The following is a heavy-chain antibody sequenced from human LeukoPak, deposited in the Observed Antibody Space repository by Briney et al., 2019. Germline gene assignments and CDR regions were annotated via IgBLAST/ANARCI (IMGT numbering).Heavy chain of an antibody. CDR3: ASLEWLRLGAVDY. CDR1: GFTFSSYS. CDR2: ISSSSSYI. V-gene: IGHV3-21*01. D-gene: IGHD3-3*01. Sequence: GGSLRLSCAASGFTFSSYSMNWVRQAPGKGLEWVSSISSSSSYIYYADSVKGRFTISRDNAKNSLYLQMNSLRAEDTAVYYCASLEWLRLGAVDYWGQGTLVTVSS. J-gene: IGHJ4*02.